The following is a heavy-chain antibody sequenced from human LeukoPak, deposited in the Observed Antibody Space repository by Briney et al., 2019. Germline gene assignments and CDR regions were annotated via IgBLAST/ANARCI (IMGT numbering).Heavy chain of an antibody. D-gene: IGHD6-6*01. V-gene: IGHV4-4*07. Sequence: SETLSLTCTVSGGSISSYYWSWIRQPAGKGLEWIGRIHTSGSTDYNPSLESRVTMSVDTSKNQFSQKLSSVTAADTAVYYCAREGSMTARPFVSIDYWGQGTLVTVSS. J-gene: IGHJ4*02. CDR3: AREGSMTARPFVSIDY. CDR1: GGSISSYY. CDR2: IHTSGST.